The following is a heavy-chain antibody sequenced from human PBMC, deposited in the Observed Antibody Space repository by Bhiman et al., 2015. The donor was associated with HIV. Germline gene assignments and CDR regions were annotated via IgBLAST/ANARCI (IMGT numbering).Heavy chain of an antibody. J-gene: IGHJ4*02. D-gene: IGHD7-27*01. CDR3: ARETGATYFDY. V-gene: IGHV3-11*05. Sequence: GRFTISRDNAKNSLYLQMNSLRAEDTAVFFCARETGATYFDYWGQGTLVTVSS.